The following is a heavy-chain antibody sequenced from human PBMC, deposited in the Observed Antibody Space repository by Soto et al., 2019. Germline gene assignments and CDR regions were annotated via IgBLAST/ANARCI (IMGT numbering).Heavy chain of an antibody. Sequence: QVQLVQSGAEVKKPGSSVKVSCKASGVTFSSYGLSWVRQAPGHGLEWLGGIIPIFGTVNYAQKFQGRVTISADASTSTAYMELSSLTSEDTAVYYCARDLGYNYGVYYGMDVWGRGTTVIVSS. D-gene: IGHD5-18*01. CDR1: GVTFSSYG. J-gene: IGHJ6*02. CDR2: IIPIFGTV. CDR3: ARDLGYNYGVYYGMDV. V-gene: IGHV1-69*01.